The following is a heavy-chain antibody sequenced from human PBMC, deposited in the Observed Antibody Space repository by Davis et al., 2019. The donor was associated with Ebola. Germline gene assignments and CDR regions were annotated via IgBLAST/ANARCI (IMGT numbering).Heavy chain of an antibody. CDR2: IHYSGSS. Sequence: PSETLSLTCTVSGGSISNYYWSWIRQPPGKTLEWIGYIHYSGSSNQNPSLQSRVSMLIDTSKNQLSLKVSSVTVADTAVYYCVRDGCPGGSCYCGDYWGQGTLVTVSS. D-gene: IGHD2-15*01. CDR3: VRDGCPGGSCYCGDY. J-gene: IGHJ4*02. CDR1: GGSISNYY. V-gene: IGHV4-59*01.